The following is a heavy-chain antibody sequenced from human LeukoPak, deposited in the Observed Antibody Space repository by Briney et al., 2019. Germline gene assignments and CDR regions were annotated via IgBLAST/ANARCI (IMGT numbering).Heavy chain of an antibody. J-gene: IGHJ6*03. CDR3: ARSLDYYYYYMDV. CDR1: GGSISNYY. CDR2: IYYSGST. V-gene: IGHV4-59*01. Sequence: SETLSLTCTVSGGSISNYYWSWIRQPPGKGLEWIGYIYYSGSTNYNPSLRSRVTISVDTSKNQFSLKLSSVTAADTAVYYCARSLDYYYYYMDVWGKGTTVTVSS.